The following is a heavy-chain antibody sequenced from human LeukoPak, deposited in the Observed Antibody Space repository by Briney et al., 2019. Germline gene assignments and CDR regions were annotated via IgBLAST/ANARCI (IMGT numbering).Heavy chain of an antibody. CDR2: INPSGGST. D-gene: IGHD1-1*01. J-gene: IGHJ5*02. Sequence: GASVKVSCKASGYTFTSYYMHWVRQAPGPGLEWMGIINPSGGSTSYAQKFHGRVTMTRDTSTSTVYMELSSLRSEDTAVYYCARGPTRRQTYTTKNWFDPWGQGTLVTVSS. CDR3: ARGPTRRQTYTTKNWFDP. CDR1: GYTFTSYY. V-gene: IGHV1-46*01.